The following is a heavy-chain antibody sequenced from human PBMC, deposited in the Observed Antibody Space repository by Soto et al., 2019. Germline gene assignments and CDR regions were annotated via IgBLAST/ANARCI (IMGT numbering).Heavy chain of an antibody. CDR3: ARERGTYGSICYKYEGAYGMDV. D-gene: IGHD3-16*01. CDR1: GVVIGGYY. J-gene: IGHJ6*02. V-gene: IGHV4-59*01. Sequence: SETLSLTCTVSGVVIGGYYWTWIRQPPGKGLEWIGYIYNSGSTKYNPSLKSRATISLDTSKKQFTLNMRSVTAADTAVYYCARERGTYGSICYKYEGAYGMDVCGQVTRVPIS. CDR2: IYNSGST.